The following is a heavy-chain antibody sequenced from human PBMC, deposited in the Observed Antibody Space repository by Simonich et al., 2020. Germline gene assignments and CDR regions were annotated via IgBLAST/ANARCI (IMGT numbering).Heavy chain of an antibody. CDR1: GFTFSSYA. Sequence: GGGMVQPGGSLRLSCAASGFTFSSYAMSWVRQATGKGLEWVSAISGSGGSTYHADSVKGLFTIARDNSKNTLYLQMNSLRAEDTAVYYCAKDLGERITMIVVVIDAFDIWGQGTMVTVSS. D-gene: IGHD3-22*01. CDR3: AKDLGERITMIVVVIDAFDI. CDR2: ISGSGGST. V-gene: IGHV3-23*01. J-gene: IGHJ3*02.